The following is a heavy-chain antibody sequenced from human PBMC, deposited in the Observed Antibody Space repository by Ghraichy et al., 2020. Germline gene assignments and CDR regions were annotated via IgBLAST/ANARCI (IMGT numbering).Heavy chain of an antibody. D-gene: IGHD6-13*01. V-gene: IGHV4-34*01. Sequence: SETLSLTCAVYGGSFSGYYWSWIRQPPGKGLEWIGEINHSGSTNYNPSLKSRVTISVDTSKNQFSLKLSSVTAADTAVYYCARGRIEWRLQQLVFYMDVWGKGTTVTVSS. CDR1: GGSFSGYY. CDR3: ARGRIEWRLQQLVFYMDV. J-gene: IGHJ6*03. CDR2: INHSGST.